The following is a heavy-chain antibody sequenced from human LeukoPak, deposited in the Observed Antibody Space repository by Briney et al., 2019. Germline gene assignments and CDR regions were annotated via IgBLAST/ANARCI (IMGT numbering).Heavy chain of an antibody. J-gene: IGHJ4*02. CDR2: IYSGGTK. Sequence: GGSLRLSCTASGFSVSDNYMNWVRQAPGKGLEWVSIIYSGGTKYYADSVRGRFTISRDNSKNTLYLQMNSLRAEDTAVYYCARGAEGIAATDSNFDYWGRGTLVTVSS. D-gene: IGHD6-13*01. CDR3: ARGAEGIAATDSNFDY. CDR1: GFSVSDNY. V-gene: IGHV3-66*01.